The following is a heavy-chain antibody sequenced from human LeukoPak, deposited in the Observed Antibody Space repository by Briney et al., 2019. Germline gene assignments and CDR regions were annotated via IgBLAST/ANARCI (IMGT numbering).Heavy chain of an antibody. CDR3: TRDQMDY. J-gene: IGHJ4*02. CDR2: IFSNGDT. CDR1: EFTVSRNY. Sequence: PGGSLRLSCTPSEFTVSRNYMLWARHAPGEGLEWVSLIFSNGDTNYADPVKGRFPIPRNTSKNPVVLQINSLKVEGPASFLFTRDQMDYWGQGTLVTVSS. V-gene: IGHV3-53*01. D-gene: IGHD5-24*01.